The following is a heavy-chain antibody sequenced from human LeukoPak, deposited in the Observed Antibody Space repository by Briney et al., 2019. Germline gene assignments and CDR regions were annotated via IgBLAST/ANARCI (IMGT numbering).Heavy chain of an antibody. V-gene: IGHV4-59*01. CDR3: AREDPVYAMDY. J-gene: IGHJ4*02. Sequence: SETLSLTCTVSGGSISSYYWSWIRQPPGKGLEWIGYIYYSGSTNYNPSLKSRVTISVGTSKNQFSLKLSSVTAADTAVYYCAREDPVYAMDYWGQGTLVTVSS. CDR1: GGSISSYY. CDR2: IYYSGST. D-gene: IGHD2-8*01.